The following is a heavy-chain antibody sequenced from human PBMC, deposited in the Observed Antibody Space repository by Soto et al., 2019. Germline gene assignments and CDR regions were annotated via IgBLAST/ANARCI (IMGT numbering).Heavy chain of an antibody. CDR2: INPGGGRT. CDR3: ARGPSCGGDCYLFDY. D-gene: IGHD2-21*02. V-gene: IGHV1-46*01. CDR1: GYTFTSYY. Sequence: QVQLVQSGAEVTKPGASVKLSCKASGYTFTSYYIHWVRQAPGQGLEWVAMINPGGGRTKNAQMFQGRVTLTRDTSTGTVDMELSSLTSADTAVCYCARGPSCGGDCYLFDYWGQGSLVTVSS. J-gene: IGHJ4*02.